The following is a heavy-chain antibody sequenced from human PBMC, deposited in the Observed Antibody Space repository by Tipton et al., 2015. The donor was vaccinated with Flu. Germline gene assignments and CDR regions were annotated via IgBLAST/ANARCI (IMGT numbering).Heavy chain of an antibody. CDR2: INHSGST. CDR1: GGSFSGYY. CDR3: TRSLRNSSGSPGY. J-gene: IGHJ4*02. Sequence: TLSLTCAVYGGSFSGYYWSWIRQPPGKGLEWIGEINHSGSTYYSPSLKSRVTISADTSNNRFSLRLSSVTAADTAMYYCTRSLRNSSGSPGYWGQGTLVTVSS. D-gene: IGHD3-22*01. V-gene: IGHV4-34*01.